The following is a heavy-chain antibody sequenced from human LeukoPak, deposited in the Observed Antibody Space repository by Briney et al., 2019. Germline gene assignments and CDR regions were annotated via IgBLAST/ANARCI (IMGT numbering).Heavy chain of an antibody. CDR3: ARGGLLEYYDFWSGYHAYLDY. CDR2: IYYSGST. CDR1: GGSISSSSYY. Sequence: SETLSLTCTVSGGSISSSSYYWGWIRQPPGKGLEWIGSIYYSGSTYYNPSLKSRVTISVDTSKNQFSLKLSSVTAADTAVYYCARGGLLEYYDFWSGYHAYLDYWGQGTLVTVSS. D-gene: IGHD3-3*01. J-gene: IGHJ4*02. V-gene: IGHV4-39*01.